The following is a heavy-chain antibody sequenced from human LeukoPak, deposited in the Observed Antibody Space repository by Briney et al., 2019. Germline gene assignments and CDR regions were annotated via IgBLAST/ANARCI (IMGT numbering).Heavy chain of an antibody. Sequence: PGGSLRLSCAASGFTVSSTYLTWVRQAPGKGLEWLSVIYSGGYTYYADSVKGRFTISRDNSKNTLYLQMNSLRAEDTAVYYCAKDLQWELRGYFDYWGQGTLVTVSS. J-gene: IGHJ4*02. CDR1: GFTVSSTY. CDR2: IYSGGYT. V-gene: IGHV3-53*01. D-gene: IGHD1-26*01. CDR3: AKDLQWELRGYFDY.